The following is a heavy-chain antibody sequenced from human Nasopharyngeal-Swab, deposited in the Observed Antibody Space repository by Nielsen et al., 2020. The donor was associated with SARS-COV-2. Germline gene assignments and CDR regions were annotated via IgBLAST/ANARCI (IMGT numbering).Heavy chain of an antibody. CDR2: IYYSGST. Sequence: SETLSLTCTVSGGSISSSSYYWGWIRQPPGKGLEWIGSIYYSGSTNYTPSLKSRVTISVDTSKNQFSLNLSSVTAADTAVYYCARGRRLLPTLMVVDTPDGFGYWGQGTLVTVSS. V-gene: IGHV4-39*07. D-gene: IGHD3-22*01. J-gene: IGHJ4*02. CDR3: ARGRRLLPTLMVVDTPDGFGY. CDR1: GGSISSSSYY.